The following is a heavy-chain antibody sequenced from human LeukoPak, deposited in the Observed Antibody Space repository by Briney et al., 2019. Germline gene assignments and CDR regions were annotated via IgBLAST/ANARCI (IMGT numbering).Heavy chain of an antibody. J-gene: IGHJ4*02. CDR1: GFTFSSYA. D-gene: IGHD2-2*02. V-gene: IGHV3-23*01. CDR2: ISGSGGSI. CDR3: AKSDCSSTSCYIVDY. Sequence: PGGSLRLSCAASGFTFSSYAMSWVRQAPGKGLEWVSAISGSGGSIYYADSVKGRFTISRDNSKNTLYLQMNSLRAEDTAVYYCAKSDCSSTSCYIVDYWGQGTLVTVSS.